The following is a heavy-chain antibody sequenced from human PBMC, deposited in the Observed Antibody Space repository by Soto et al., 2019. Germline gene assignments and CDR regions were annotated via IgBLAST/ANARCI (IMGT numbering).Heavy chain of an antibody. D-gene: IGHD6-13*01. CDR2: INTDGSIT. CDR1: GLIFSNYK. Sequence: PGGSLRLSCAASGLIFSNYKMHWVRQAPGKGLVWVSRINTDGSITDYADSVKGRFTVSRDNPKNTLYLQMNSLRAEDTAVYYCARDTAGLHYWGQGTLVTVSS. V-gene: IGHV3-74*01. J-gene: IGHJ4*02. CDR3: ARDTAGLHY.